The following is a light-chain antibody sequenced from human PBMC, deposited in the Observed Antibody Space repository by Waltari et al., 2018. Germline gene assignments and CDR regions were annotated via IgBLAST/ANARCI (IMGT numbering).Light chain of an antibody. J-gene: IGKJ2*01. V-gene: IGKV3-15*01. CDR2: GAS. Sequence: EIVMTQSPATLSVSPGERATLSCRASQSVSGNLAWYQQKPGQAPRLLIYGASTRSTAIPARFSGSGSGTEFTLTISSLQSEDFAVYYCQQYNNWPRTFGQGTKLEIK. CDR1: QSVSGN. CDR3: QQYNNWPRT.